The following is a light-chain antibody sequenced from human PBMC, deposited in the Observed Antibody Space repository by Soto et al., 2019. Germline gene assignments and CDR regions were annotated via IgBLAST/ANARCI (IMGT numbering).Light chain of an antibody. J-gene: IGKJ3*01. Sequence: DLQMTQSPSSVSASVGDGVTITCRASQDITTWLAWYQQKPGKAPKLLIYAASTLHIGVPSRFSGSGSGTDFTLTIKSLQPEDFATYYCQQAHSFPFTFGPGTKVDTK. CDR2: AAS. CDR3: QQAHSFPFT. V-gene: IGKV1-12*02. CDR1: QDITTW.